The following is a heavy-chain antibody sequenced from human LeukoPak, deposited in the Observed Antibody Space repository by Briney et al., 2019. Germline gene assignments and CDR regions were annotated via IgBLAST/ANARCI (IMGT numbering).Heavy chain of an antibody. CDR2: VHYTGKT. D-gene: IGHD3-22*01. J-gene: IGHJ4*02. CDR1: GDSISSSY. CDR3: ARGYYDRSGSSNPFDS. V-gene: IGHV4-59*01. Sequence: PSETLSLTCTVSGDSISSSYWSWIRQRPGKRLEWVGYVHYTGKTNYNPSLNNRATISVDMSKNQFSLTLTSVTLADTAVYYCARGYYDRSGSSNPFDSWGQGTLVTVSA.